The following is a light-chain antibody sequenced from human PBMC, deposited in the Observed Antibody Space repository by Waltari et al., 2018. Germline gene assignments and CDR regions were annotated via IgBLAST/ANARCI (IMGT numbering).Light chain of an antibody. CDR1: SSDVGSYDL. Sequence: QSALTQPASVSGSPGQSITISCTGTSSDVGSYDLVSWYQHHPGKAPQLMIYEVSQRPSGVSNRFSGSKSGNTASLTISGLQADDEADYYCCSYAGSNNLVFGGGTKLTVL. CDR3: CSYAGSNNLV. V-gene: IGLV2-23*02. J-gene: IGLJ2*01. CDR2: EVS.